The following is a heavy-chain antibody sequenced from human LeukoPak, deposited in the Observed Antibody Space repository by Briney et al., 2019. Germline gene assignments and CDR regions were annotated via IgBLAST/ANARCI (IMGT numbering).Heavy chain of an antibody. J-gene: IGHJ3*02. CDR2: INPNSGGT. V-gene: IGHV1-2*02. CDR1: GYTFTSYG. D-gene: IGHD3-9*01. CDR3: ARGRYFLPNDAFDI. Sequence: ASVKVSCKASGYTFTSYGISWVRHAPGQGLEWMGWINPNSGGTNYAQKFQGRVTMTRDTSISTAYMELSRLRSDDTAVYYCARGRYFLPNDAFDIWGQGTMDTVSS.